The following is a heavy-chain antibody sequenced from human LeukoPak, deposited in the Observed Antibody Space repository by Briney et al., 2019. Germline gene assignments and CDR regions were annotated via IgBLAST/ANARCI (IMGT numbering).Heavy chain of an antibody. Sequence: KVSCTASGYTFTSYYMHRVRHAPGQGLEWMGRINPSGGSTSYAQKFQGRVTMTRDTSTSTVYMELSSLRSEDTAVYYCARDRDYDILTGYYYWFDPWGQGTLVTVSS. CDR1: GYTFTSYY. D-gene: IGHD3-9*01. CDR2: INPSGGST. J-gene: IGHJ5*02. CDR3: ARDRDYDILTGYYYWFDP. V-gene: IGHV1-46*01.